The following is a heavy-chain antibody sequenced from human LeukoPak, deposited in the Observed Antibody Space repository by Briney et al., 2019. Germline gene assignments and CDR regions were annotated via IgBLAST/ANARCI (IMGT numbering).Heavy chain of an antibody. CDR2: INPNSGDT. CDR3: ARDGTCSSASCQNFDY. J-gene: IGHJ4*02. Sequence: GASVKVSCKASGYTFTYYYMHWVRQAPGHGLEWMGWINPNSGDTIFAQKFQGRVTMTRDTSISTAYLELSRLTSDDRAVYYCARDGTCSSASCQNFDYWGQGTLVTVSS. D-gene: IGHD2-2*01. CDR1: GYTFTYYY. V-gene: IGHV1-2*02.